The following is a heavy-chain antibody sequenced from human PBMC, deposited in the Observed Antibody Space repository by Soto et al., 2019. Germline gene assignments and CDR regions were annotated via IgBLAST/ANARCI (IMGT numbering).Heavy chain of an antibody. Sequence: GESLKISCKGSGYIFTNYWIGWVRQMPGKGLEWMGIIYPGDSDTRYSPSFQGQVTISADKSISTAYLQWSSLKASDTAMYYCARHGLGYCSGGSCYSYYYYGMDVWGQGTTVTVSS. CDR2: IYPGDSDT. CDR1: GYIFTNYW. CDR3: ARHGLGYCSGGSCYSYYYYGMDV. V-gene: IGHV5-51*01. D-gene: IGHD2-15*01. J-gene: IGHJ6*02.